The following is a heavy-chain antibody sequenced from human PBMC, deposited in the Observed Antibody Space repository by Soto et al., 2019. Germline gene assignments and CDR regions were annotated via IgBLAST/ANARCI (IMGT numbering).Heavy chain of an antibody. CDR1: GFTFSSYA. V-gene: IGHV3-23*01. CDR3: AKDTTRPLTAYYPGRDVTHFDY. D-gene: IGHD3-9*01. CDR2: ISGSGGST. Sequence: GGSLRLSCAASGFTFSSYAMSWVRQAPGKGLEWVSAISGSGGSTYYADSVKGRFTISRDNSKNTLYLQMNSLRAEDTAVYYCAKDTTRPLTAYYPGRDVTHFDYWGQGTLVTVSS. J-gene: IGHJ4*02.